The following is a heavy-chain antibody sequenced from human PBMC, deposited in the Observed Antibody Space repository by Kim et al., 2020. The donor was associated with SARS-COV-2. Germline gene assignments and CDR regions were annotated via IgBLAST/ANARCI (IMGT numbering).Heavy chain of an antibody. CDR2: INPNNGAT. V-gene: IGHV1-2*06. J-gene: IGHJ3*01. D-gene: IGHD2-2*01. CDR1: GYGFTSYY. Sequence: ASVKVSCKASGYGFTSYYLHWVRQAPGQGLEWMGRINPNNGATVYAQRFQGRVSMTGDTSIGTAYMELSRLEFDDTALYYCTRSRAGAKIFDLWGQGTMLTVS. CDR3: TRSRAGAKIFDL.